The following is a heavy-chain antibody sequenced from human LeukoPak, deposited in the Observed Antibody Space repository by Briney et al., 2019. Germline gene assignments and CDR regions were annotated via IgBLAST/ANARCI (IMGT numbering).Heavy chain of an antibody. V-gene: IGHV4-59*01. D-gene: IGHD1-1*01. CDR3: ARTTQYYYYMDV. CDR2: IYYSGST. J-gene: IGHJ6*03. CDR1: GGSLSSYY. Sequence: SETLSLTCPVSGGSLSSYYWSWLRQPPGKGLEWIGYIYYSGSTNYNPSLKSRVTISVDTSKNQFSLKLSSVTAADTAVYYCARTTQYYYYMDVWGKGTTVTVSS.